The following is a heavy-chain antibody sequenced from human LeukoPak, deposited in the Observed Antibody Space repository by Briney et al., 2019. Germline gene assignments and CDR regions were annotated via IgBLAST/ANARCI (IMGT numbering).Heavy chain of an antibody. CDR2: VYTDGITT. CDR1: GFTFSNYY. Sequence: GGSLILSCAASGFTFSNYYMHWVRQAPGEGPVWVSRVYTDGITTNYADSVKGRFTISRDNAQNALYLQMHSLRAEDTAVYYCARGLYGDPVGFDFWGQGILVTVSS. D-gene: IGHD4-23*01. V-gene: IGHV3-74*01. J-gene: IGHJ4*02. CDR3: ARGLYGDPVGFDF.